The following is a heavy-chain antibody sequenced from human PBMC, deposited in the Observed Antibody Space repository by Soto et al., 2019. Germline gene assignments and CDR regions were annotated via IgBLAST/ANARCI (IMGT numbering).Heavy chain of an antibody. CDR2: INHSGST. CDR1: GGSFSGYY. D-gene: IGHD3-16*02. CDR3: ARSYVWGSYRPFFDY. J-gene: IGHJ4*02. Sequence: SETLSLTCAVYGGSFSGYYWSWIRQPPGKGLEWIGEINHSGSTNYNPSLKSRVTISVDTSKNRFSLKLSSVTAADTAVYYCARSYVWGSYRPFFDYWGQGTLVTVSS. V-gene: IGHV4-34*01.